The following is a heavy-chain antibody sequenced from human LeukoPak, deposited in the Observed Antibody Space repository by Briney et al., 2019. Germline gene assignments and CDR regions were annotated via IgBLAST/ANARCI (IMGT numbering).Heavy chain of an antibody. V-gene: IGHV3-48*04. Sequence: GGSLRLSCAASGSTFSSYSMNWVRQAPGKGLEWVSYISSSSSTIYYADSVQGRFTISRDNAKNSLYLQMNSLRAEDSAVYYCAREASHYYDVWGQGTLVTVSS. CDR2: ISSSSSTI. D-gene: IGHD3-22*01. CDR3: AREASHYYDV. CDR1: GSTFSSYS. J-gene: IGHJ4*02.